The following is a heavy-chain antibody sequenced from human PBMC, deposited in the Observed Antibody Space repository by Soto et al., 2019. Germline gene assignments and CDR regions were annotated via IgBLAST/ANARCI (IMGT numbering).Heavy chain of an antibody. Sequence: SETLSLTCTDSGGSISFYHWVWIRQPPVKGLDCIGYILNSGSTNYKPSLQSRVSISVDTSKNLFSLKLTSVTAADTAAYCCARLFYDMPGREYYRHWGQGTRVTVAS. V-gene: IGHV4-59*01. CDR1: GGSISFYH. J-gene: IGHJ1*01. CDR2: ILNSGST. CDR3: ARLFYDMPGREYYRH. D-gene: IGHD3-22*01.